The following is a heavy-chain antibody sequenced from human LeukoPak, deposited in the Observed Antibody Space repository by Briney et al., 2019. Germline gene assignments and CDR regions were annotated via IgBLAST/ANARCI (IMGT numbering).Heavy chain of an antibody. D-gene: IGHD5-24*01. Sequence: GGSLRLSCAASGFTFSTYWVHWVRQAPGKGLVWVSRINPDGSRTDYADSVKGRFTISRDNAKNTLYLQMNSLRAEDTAVYYCARDRDSGMDVWGQGTTVTVSS. CDR3: ARDRDSGMDV. V-gene: IGHV3-74*01. CDR1: GFTFSTYW. CDR2: INPDGSRT. J-gene: IGHJ6*02.